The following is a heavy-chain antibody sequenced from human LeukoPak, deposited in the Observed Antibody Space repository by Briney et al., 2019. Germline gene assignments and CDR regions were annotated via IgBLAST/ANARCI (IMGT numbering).Heavy chain of an antibody. CDR3: ARDGGGYSYGNGYFDL. CDR2: IYYSGST. CDR1: GGSISSYY. V-gene: IGHV4-59*01. J-gene: IGHJ2*01. D-gene: IGHD5-18*01. Sequence: SETLSPTCTVSGGSISSYYWSWIRQPPGKGLEWIGYIYYSGSTNYNPSLKSRVTISVDTSKNQFSLKLSSVTAADTAVYYCARDGGGYSYGNGYFDLWGRGTLVTVSP.